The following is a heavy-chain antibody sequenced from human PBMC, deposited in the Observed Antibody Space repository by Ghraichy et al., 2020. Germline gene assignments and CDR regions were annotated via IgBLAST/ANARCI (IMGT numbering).Heavy chain of an antibody. CDR1: GFTFSSYG. Sequence: LSLTCAASGFTFSSYGMHWVRQAPGKGLEWVAFIRYDGSNKYYADSVKGRFTISRDNSKNTLYLQMNSLRAEDTAVYYCAVGLLWFGEAWGQGTLVTVSS. CDR3: AVGLLWFGEA. CDR2: IRYDGSNK. D-gene: IGHD3-10*01. J-gene: IGHJ5*02. V-gene: IGHV3-30*02.